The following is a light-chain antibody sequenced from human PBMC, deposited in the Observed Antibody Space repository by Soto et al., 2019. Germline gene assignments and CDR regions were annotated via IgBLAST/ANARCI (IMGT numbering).Light chain of an antibody. CDR3: SSYTSSSIDYV. CDR2: EXS. Sequence: QSALTQPASVSGSPGQSITISCTGTSSDVGGYNYVSWYQQHPGKAPKLMIYEXSXXXXXXXXXXSGSKSGNTASLTISGXXXXXXXXXXCSSYTSSSIDYVFGTGTKLTVL. J-gene: IGLJ1*01. V-gene: IGLV2-14*01. CDR1: SSDVGGYNY.